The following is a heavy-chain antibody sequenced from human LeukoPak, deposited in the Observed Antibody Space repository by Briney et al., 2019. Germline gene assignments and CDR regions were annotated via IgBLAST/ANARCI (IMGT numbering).Heavy chain of an antibody. Sequence: SETLSLTCIVSGGSISSHYWSWIRQPPGKGLEWIGYIYYSGSTNYNPSLKSRVTISVDTSKNQFSLKLSSVTAADTAVYYCARWVTAHCSSTSCPGAWFDPWGQGTLVTVSS. J-gene: IGHJ5*02. V-gene: IGHV4-59*11. CDR2: IYYSGST. CDR1: GGSISSHY. CDR3: ARWVTAHCSSTSCPGAWFDP. D-gene: IGHD2-2*01.